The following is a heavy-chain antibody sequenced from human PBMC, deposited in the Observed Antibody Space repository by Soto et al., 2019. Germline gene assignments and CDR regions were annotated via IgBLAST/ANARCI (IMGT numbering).Heavy chain of an antibody. V-gene: IGHV4-4*02. CDR2: IYHSGST. Sequence: QVQLQESGPGLVKPWGTLSLTCAVSGGSISSSNWWSWVRQPPGKGLEWIGEIYHSGSTNYNPSLKSRVTISVDKSKNQFSLKLSAVTAADTAVYYCARDYMVRGVMRWFDPWGQGTLVTVSS. CDR1: GGSISSSNW. CDR3: ARDYMVRGVMRWFDP. D-gene: IGHD3-10*01. J-gene: IGHJ5*02.